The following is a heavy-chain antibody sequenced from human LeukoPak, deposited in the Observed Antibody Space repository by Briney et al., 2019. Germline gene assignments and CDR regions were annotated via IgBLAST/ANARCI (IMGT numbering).Heavy chain of an antibody. V-gene: IGHV4-61*08. CDR2: IYYSGST. J-gene: IGHJ4*02. D-gene: IGHD1-26*01. CDR3: ARSSGTHFDY. Sequence: PSETLSLTCAVSGGSISSGGYSWSWIRQPPGPGLEWIGYIYYSGSTNYNPSLKSRVTISVDTSKNQFSLKLTSVTAADTAVYYCARSSGTHFDYWGQGTLVTVSS. CDR1: GGSISSGGYS.